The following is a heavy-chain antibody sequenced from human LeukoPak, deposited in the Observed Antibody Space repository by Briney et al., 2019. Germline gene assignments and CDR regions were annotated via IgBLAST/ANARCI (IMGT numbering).Heavy chain of an antibody. V-gene: IGHV3-11*05. CDR3: ARVHDGYCSAGSCYDYFDY. CDR2: INSSSSYT. CDR1: GFTFSDYY. J-gene: IGHJ4*02. Sequence: GGSLRLSCAASGFTFSDYYMSWIRQAPGKGLEWVSYINSSSSYTNYADSVKGRFTISRDNAKNSLYLHMNSLRAEDTAVYYCARVHDGYCSAGSCYDYFDYWGQGTLVTVSS. D-gene: IGHD2-15*01.